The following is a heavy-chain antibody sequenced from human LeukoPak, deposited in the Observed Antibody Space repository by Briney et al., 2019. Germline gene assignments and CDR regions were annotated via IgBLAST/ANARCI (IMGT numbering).Heavy chain of an antibody. J-gene: IGHJ4*02. CDR1: GGSISSYY. CDR3: ARQAGYCSSTSYYGPEYYFDY. CDR2: IYYSGST. V-gene: IGHV4-59*08. D-gene: IGHD2-2*01. Sequence: SETLSLTCTVSGGSISSYYWSWIRQPPGKGLEWIGYIYYSGSTNYNPSLKSRVTISVDTSKNQFSLKLSSVTAADTAVYYCARQAGYCSSTSYYGPEYYFDYWGQGTLVTVSS.